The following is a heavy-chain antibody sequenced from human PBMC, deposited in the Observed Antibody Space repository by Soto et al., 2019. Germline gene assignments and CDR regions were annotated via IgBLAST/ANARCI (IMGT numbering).Heavy chain of an antibody. Sequence: SVKGSWKAGGGTFSSYAIRWVRQAPGQGLEWMGGIIPIFGTANYAQKFQGRVTITADESMSTAYMELSSLRSEDTAVYYCARGEFLAAAGILYYYGMDVWCQGTTVTVSS. CDR3: ARGEFLAAAGILYYYGMDV. V-gene: IGHV1-69*13. CDR1: GGTFSSYA. J-gene: IGHJ6*02. CDR2: IIPIFGTA. D-gene: IGHD6-13*01.